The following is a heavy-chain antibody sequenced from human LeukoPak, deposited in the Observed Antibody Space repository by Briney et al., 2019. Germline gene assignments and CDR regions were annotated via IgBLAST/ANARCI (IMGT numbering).Heavy chain of an antibody. D-gene: IGHD6-19*01. Sequence: ASVKVSCKASGYTFTSYAMHWVRQAPGQRLEWMGWINAGNGNTKYSQKFQGRVTITRDTSASTAYMELSSLRSEDTAVYYCARDSADVRWLAPTRQFDYWGQGTLVTVSS. CDR1: GYTFTSYA. CDR2: INAGNGNT. J-gene: IGHJ4*02. V-gene: IGHV1-3*01. CDR3: ARDSADVRWLAPTRQFDY.